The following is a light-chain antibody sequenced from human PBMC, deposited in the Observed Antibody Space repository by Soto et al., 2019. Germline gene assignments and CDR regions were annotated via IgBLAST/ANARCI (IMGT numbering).Light chain of an antibody. CDR3: SSYAGSYTLYV. V-gene: IGLV2-11*01. J-gene: IGLJ1*01. CDR2: DVS. Sequence: QSVLTQARSVSGSPGQSVTISCAGTSSDVGGYNYVSWYQQHPGKAPKLMIYDVSKRPSGVPDRFSGSKSGNTASLTISGLQXEDEADYYCSSYAGSYTLYVVGTGTKV. CDR1: SSDVGGYNY.